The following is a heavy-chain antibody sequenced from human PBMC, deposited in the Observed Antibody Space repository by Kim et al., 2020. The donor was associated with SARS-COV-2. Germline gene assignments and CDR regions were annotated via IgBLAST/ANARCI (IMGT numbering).Heavy chain of an antibody. D-gene: IGHD2-15*01. CDR2: IYYSGST. CDR1: GGSISSYY. CDR3: ARRGLGYCSGDSCYSGFDY. V-gene: IGHV4-59*08. J-gene: IGHJ4*02. Sequence: SETLSLTCTVSGGSISSYYWSWIRQPPGKGLEWIGYIYYSGSTNYNPSLKSRVTISVDTSKNQFSLKLSSVTAADTAVYYCARRGLGYCSGDSCYSGFDYWGQGTLVTVSS.